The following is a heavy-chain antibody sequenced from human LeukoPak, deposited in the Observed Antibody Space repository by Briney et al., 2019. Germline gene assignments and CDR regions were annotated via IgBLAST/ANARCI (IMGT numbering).Heavy chain of an antibody. CDR2: ISAYNGNT. J-gene: IGHJ3*02. CDR3: ARERKSSYDTLTGYYKSDAFDI. Sequence: WASVKVSCTAAGYSLITYGISWVRQAPGQGLEWMGWISAYNGNTNYAKKLQGRVTVTTDTSTNTAYMELRSLRSDDTAVYYCARERKSSYDTLTGYYKSDAFDIWGQRTMVTISS. CDR1: GYSLITYG. V-gene: IGHV1-18*01. D-gene: IGHD3-9*01.